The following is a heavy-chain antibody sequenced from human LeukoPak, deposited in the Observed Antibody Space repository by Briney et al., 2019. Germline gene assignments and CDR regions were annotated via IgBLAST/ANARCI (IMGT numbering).Heavy chain of an antibody. Sequence: SETLSLTCTVSGGSISSYYWNWIRQPAGKGLEWIGCIYTSGSTNYNPSLKSRVTMSVDTSKTQFSLRLNSVTAADTAVYYCARASHDGSAYYYAVYFDNWGQGTLVTVSS. V-gene: IGHV4-4*07. J-gene: IGHJ4*02. CDR3: ARASHDGSAYYYAVYFDN. D-gene: IGHD3-22*01. CDR1: GGSISSYY. CDR2: IYTSGST.